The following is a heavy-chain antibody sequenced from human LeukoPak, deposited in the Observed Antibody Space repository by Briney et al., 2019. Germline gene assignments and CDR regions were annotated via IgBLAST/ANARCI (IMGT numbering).Heavy chain of an antibody. V-gene: IGHV3-23*01. J-gene: IGHJ6*02. Sequence: GGSLRLSCAASEFTFSSYAMSWVRQAPGKGLEWVSAISGSGGSTYYADSVKGRFTISRDNSKNTLYLQMNSLRAEDAAVYYCAKSGGTTVYYYYGMDVWGQGTTVTVSS. CDR2: ISGSGGST. CDR1: EFTFSSYA. CDR3: AKSGGTTVYYYYGMDV. D-gene: IGHD2/OR15-2a*01.